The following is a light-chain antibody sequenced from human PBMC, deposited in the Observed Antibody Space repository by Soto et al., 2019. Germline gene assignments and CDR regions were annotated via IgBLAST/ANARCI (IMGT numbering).Light chain of an antibody. CDR3: QQYNSYSLT. CDR2: DAS. J-gene: IGKJ4*01. V-gene: IGKV1-5*01. CDR1: QSISSW. Sequence: DIKSSLSPSTLSATVGDRVTITCRASQSISSWLAWYQQKPGKAPKLLIYDASSLESGVPSRFSGSGSGTEFTLTISSLQPDDFATYYCQQYNSYSLTFGGGTKVDIK.